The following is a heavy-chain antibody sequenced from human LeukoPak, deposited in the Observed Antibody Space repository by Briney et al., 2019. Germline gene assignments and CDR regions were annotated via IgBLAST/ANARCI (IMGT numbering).Heavy chain of an antibody. D-gene: IGHD3-22*01. V-gene: IGHV4-61*08. Sequence: PSETLSLTCTVSGGSISSGGYYWSWIRQPPGKGLEWIGYIYYSGSTNYNPSLKSRVTISVDTSKNQFSLKLSSVTAADTAVYYCARLPTNYYDSSGYWWFDPWGQGTLVTVSS. CDR1: GGSISSGGYY. J-gene: IGHJ5*02. CDR3: ARLPTNYYDSSGYWWFDP. CDR2: IYYSGST.